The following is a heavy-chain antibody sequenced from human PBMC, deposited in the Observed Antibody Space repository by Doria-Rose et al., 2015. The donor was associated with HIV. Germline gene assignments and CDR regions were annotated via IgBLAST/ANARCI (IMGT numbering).Heavy chain of an antibody. V-gene: IGHV2-26*01. CDR1: GVSLSSPGMG. Sequence: QVTLKESGPVLVKPTETLTLTCTVSGVSLSSPGMGVSWISQPPGKALEWLANIFSDDERSYITSLKSRLTISRCTSKSQVVLTMTDMYPVDTATYYCARIKSSRWYHKYYFDFWGQGTLVIVSA. CDR2: IFSDDER. CDR3: ARIKSSRWYHKYYFDF. J-gene: IGHJ4*02. D-gene: IGHD6-13*01.